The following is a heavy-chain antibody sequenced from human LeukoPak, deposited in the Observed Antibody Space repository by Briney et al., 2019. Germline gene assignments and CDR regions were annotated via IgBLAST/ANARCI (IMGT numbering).Heavy chain of an antibody. V-gene: IGHV4-59*01. CDR1: GGSISSYY. J-gene: IGHJ3*02. CDR3: ARDRMPRDAFDI. D-gene: IGHD2-2*01. Sequence: SETLSLTCTVSGGSISSYYWSWIRRPPGKGLEWIGYIYYSGSTNYNPSLKSRVTISVDTSKNQFSLKLSSVTAADTAVYYCARDRMPRDAFDIWGQGTMVTVSS. CDR2: IYYSGST.